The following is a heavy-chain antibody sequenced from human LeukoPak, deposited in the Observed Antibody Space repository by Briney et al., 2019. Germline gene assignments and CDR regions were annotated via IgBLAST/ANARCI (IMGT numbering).Heavy chain of an antibody. D-gene: IGHD1-26*01. CDR1: GGTFSSYA. CDR3: ARDGGYSGSSYFDY. J-gene: IGHJ4*02. Sequence: ASVKVSCKASGGTFSSYAISWVRQAPGQGLKWMGGIIPIFGTANYAQKFQGRVTITADESTSTAYMELSSLRSEDTAVYYCARDGGYSGSSYFDYWGQGTLVTVSS. V-gene: IGHV1-69*13. CDR2: IIPIFGTA.